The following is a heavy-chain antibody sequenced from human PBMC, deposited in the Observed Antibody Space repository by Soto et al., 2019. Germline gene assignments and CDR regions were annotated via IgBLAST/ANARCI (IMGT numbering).Heavy chain of an antibody. CDR2: INPNSGVT. Sequence: GASVKVSCKASGYTFTDYYIHWVRQAPGQGLEWMGWINPNSGVTDYAQNFQGRVTMTRDTSISTTYMELTRLTSDDSAVYYCTRVKGQFYDFWSGLYGMDVWGQGTTVTVSS. J-gene: IGHJ6*02. V-gene: IGHV1-2*02. CDR1: GYTFTDYY. CDR3: TRVKGQFYDFWSGLYGMDV. D-gene: IGHD3-3*01.